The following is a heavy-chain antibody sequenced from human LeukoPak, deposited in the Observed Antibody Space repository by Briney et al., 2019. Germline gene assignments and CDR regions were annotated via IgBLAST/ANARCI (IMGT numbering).Heavy chain of an antibody. Sequence: SETLSLTCAVSGASISSDKWWSWVRQPPGQGLEWIGEINHSGNTNYSPSLKSRVTMSTDKSMNEFSLRLTSVTAADTAVYYCARAGVWLPAVWGQGTLVTVSS. CDR3: ARAGVWLPAV. CDR1: GASISSDKW. V-gene: IGHV4-4*02. CDR2: INHSGNT. D-gene: IGHD3-9*01. J-gene: IGHJ4*02.